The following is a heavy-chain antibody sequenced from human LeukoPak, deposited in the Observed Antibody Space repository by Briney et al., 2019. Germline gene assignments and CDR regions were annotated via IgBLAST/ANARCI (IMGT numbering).Heavy chain of an antibody. CDR3: VPTDSSGLD. CDR2: TNTDGSST. Sequence: GGSLRLPCEASGFTFSHYWMHWVRHAPGKGLVWVSRTNTDGSSTSYVDSVKGRFTISRDNAKNTMYVQMNSLRAEDTAVYYCVPTDSSGLDWGQGTLVTVSS. CDR1: GFTFSHYW. D-gene: IGHD3-22*01. V-gene: IGHV3-74*01. J-gene: IGHJ4*02.